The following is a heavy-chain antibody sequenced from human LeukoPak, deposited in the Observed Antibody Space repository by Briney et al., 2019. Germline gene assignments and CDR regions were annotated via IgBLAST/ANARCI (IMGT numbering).Heavy chain of an antibody. CDR1: GGSISSGDYY. Sequence: SETLSLTCTVSGGSISSGDYYWSWIRQPPGKGLEWIGYIYYSGSTYYNPYLKSRVTISVDTSKNQFSLKLSSVTAADTAVYYCARSGPLCSSTSCYLYYFDYWGQGTLVTVSS. J-gene: IGHJ4*02. V-gene: IGHV4-30-4*08. D-gene: IGHD2-2*01. CDR3: ARSGPLCSSTSCYLYYFDY. CDR2: IYYSGST.